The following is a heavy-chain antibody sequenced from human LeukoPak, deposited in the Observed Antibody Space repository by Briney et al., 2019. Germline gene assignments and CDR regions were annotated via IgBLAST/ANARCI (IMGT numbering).Heavy chain of an antibody. V-gene: IGHV1-46*01. CDR2: INPSGGST. CDR1: GYIFTSYF. Sequence: ASVKVSCKASGYIFTSYFMHWVRQAPGQGLEWMGLINPSGGSTRYAQKFQGRVTMTRDMSTSTVYMELSSLRSEDTAVYYCARARPFSGSYRYYFDYWGQGTLVTISS. CDR3: ARARPFSGSYRYYFDY. D-gene: IGHD1-26*01. J-gene: IGHJ4*02.